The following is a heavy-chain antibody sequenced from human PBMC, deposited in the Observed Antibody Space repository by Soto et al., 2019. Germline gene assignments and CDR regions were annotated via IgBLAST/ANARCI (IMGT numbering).Heavy chain of an antibody. J-gene: IGHJ6*02. V-gene: IGHV4-4*02. D-gene: IGHD3-3*01. CDR2: IYHSGST. Sequence: SETLSLTCAVSGGSISSSNWWSWVRQPPGRGLEWIGEIYHSGSTNYNPSLKSRVTISVDKSKNQFSLKLSSVTAADTAVYYCARRAERPRYDFWSGSQDYYGMDVWGQGTTVTVPS. CDR3: ARRAERPRYDFWSGSQDYYGMDV. CDR1: GGSISSSNW.